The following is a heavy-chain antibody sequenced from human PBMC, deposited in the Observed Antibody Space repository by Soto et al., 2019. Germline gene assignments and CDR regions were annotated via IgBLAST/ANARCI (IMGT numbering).Heavy chain of an antibody. CDR2: IIPIFGTA. J-gene: IGHJ4*02. V-gene: IGHV1-69*12. CDR1: GGTFSSYA. Sequence: QVQLVQSGAEVKKPGSSVKVSCKASGGTFSSYAISWVRQAPGQGLEWMGGIIPIFGTANYAQKFQGRVAITADESAGPAYMELSSRRSEDTAVYYCASLLGIASHSAYWGQGTLVTVSS. CDR3: ASLLGIASHSAY. D-gene: IGHD6-13*01.